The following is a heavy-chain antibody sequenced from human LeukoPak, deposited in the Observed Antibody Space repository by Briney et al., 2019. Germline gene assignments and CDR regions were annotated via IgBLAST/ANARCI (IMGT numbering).Heavy chain of an antibody. CDR3: ARATGTWGHDGFDI. D-gene: IGHD3-16*01. J-gene: IGHJ3*02. CDR2: ISGSSSNT. CDR1: GYTFMSHG. Sequence: ASVNVSCKAYGYTFMSHGISWVRQAPGQGLEWMGWISGSSSNTNYAQRLQGRVTMTTDTSTTTAYMELRSLRSDDTAVYCCARATGTWGHDGFDIWGQGTMVTVSS. V-gene: IGHV1-18*01.